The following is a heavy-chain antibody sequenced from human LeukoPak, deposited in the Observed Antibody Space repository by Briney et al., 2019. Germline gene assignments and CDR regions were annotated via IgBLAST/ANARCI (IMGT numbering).Heavy chain of an antibody. Sequence: GGSLRLSCAASGFTVSSNYMTWVRQAPGKGLEWVSIIYSGGSTYYADSVKGRFTISRDNSKNALYLQMNSLRAEDTAVYYCARGVSGSRTGYYYHMDVWGRGTTVAVSS. J-gene: IGHJ6*03. CDR1: GFTVSSNY. CDR2: IYSGGST. D-gene: IGHD1-26*01. V-gene: IGHV3-53*01. CDR3: ARGVSGSRTGYYYHMDV.